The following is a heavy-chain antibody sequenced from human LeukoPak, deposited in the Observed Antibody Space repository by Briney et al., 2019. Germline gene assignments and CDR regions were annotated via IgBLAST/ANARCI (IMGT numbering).Heavy chain of an antibody. CDR2: ISAYNGNT. J-gene: IGHJ4*02. D-gene: IGHD3-22*01. CDR1: GYTFTSFG. Sequence: VASVKVSCKASGYTFTSFGITWVRQAPGQGLEWMGRISAYNGNTNYAQKLQGRVTMTTDTSTSTAYMNLRSLRSDDTAVYYCAREVPYDTSRYYQPFDYWGQGTLVTVSS. CDR3: AREVPYDTSRYYQPFDY. V-gene: IGHV1-18*01.